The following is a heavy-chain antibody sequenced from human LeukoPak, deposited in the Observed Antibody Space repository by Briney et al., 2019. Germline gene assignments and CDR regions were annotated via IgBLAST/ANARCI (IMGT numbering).Heavy chain of an antibody. J-gene: IGHJ4*02. Sequence: GGSLRLSCAASGFTFSSYWMHWVRHAPGKGLVWVSHISTDGSTTIHADSVKGRFTISRDNAKNTLYLQMNSLRAEDTAVYYCAKIDLFSGSDWWGQGTLVTVSS. V-gene: IGHV3-74*01. D-gene: IGHD1-26*01. CDR3: AKIDLFSGSDW. CDR2: ISTDGSTT. CDR1: GFTFSSYW.